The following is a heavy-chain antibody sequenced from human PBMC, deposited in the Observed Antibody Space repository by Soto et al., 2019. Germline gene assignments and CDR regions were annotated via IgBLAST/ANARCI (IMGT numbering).Heavy chain of an antibody. CDR1: GGSVSRYY. Sequence: QVQLQESGPGLVKPSETLSLTCTVSGGSVSRYYWGWIRQPPGRGLEILGHIHYSGSTNYNPSFKGRVTMSVDASRNQFSLELSAVIAADTAVYFCARHYNSGSCPLDCWGQGTLVTVSS. J-gene: IGHJ4*02. CDR3: ARHYNSGSCPLDC. D-gene: IGHD3-10*01. V-gene: IGHV4-59*08. CDR2: IHYSGST.